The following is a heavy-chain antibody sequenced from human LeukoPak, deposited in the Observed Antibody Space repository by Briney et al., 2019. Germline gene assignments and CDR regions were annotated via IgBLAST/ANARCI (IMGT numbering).Heavy chain of an antibody. Sequence: PSETLSLTCTVSGASVSSGSYYWSWIRQPPGKGLEWIGYIYYSGSTNYNPSLKSRVTISVDTSKNQFSLKLSSVTAADTAVYYCARLKAGWLVLDYWGQGTLVTVSS. CDR2: IYYSGST. CDR1: GASVSSGSYY. J-gene: IGHJ4*02. V-gene: IGHV4-61*01. CDR3: ARLKAGWLVLDY. D-gene: IGHD6-19*01.